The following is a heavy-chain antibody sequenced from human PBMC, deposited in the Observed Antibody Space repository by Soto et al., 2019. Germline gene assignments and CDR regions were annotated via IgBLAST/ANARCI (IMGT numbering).Heavy chain of an antibody. CDR2: IYYSGST. J-gene: IGHJ6*03. V-gene: IGHV4-59*01. D-gene: IGHD4-4*01. CDR3: ARDHSMYYYYYMDV. CDR1: GGSISSYY. Sequence: ETLSLTCTVSGGSISSYYWSWIRQPPGKGLEWIGYIYYSGSTNYNPSLKSRVTISVDTSKNQFSLKLSSATAADTAVYYCARDHSMYYYYYMDVWGKGTTVTVSS.